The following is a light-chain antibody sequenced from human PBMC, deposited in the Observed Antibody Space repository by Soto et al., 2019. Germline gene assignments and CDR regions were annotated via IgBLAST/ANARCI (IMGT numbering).Light chain of an antibody. Sequence: EIVLMQSPGTLSLSPGEGATLSCRASQSVNSHYLAWYQQKPGQAPRVLIFDTSRRATGVPDRFSGSGSGTDFTLTISDLEPEDFAFYYCQQRKSWPITFGTGTKVDI. CDR3: QQRKSWPIT. CDR1: QSVNSHY. J-gene: IGKJ3*01. V-gene: IGKV3D-20*02. CDR2: DTS.